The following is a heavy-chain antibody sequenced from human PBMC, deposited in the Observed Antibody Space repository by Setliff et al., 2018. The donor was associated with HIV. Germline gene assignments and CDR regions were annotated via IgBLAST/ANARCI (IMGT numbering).Heavy chain of an antibody. Sequence: SVKVSCKASGYTFSSFGISWVRQAPGQGLEWMGGIIPMLGAANYAQKFQGRLTITADTSTNTAYMELSNLGSEDTAIYYCARATTRSYNSVWGQGTLVTVSS. D-gene: IGHD6-19*01. CDR1: GYTFSSFG. V-gene: IGHV1-69*10. CDR3: ARATTRSYNSV. CDR2: IIPMLGAA. J-gene: IGHJ4*02.